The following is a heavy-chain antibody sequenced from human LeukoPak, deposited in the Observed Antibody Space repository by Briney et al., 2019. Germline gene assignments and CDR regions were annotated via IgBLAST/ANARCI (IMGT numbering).Heavy chain of an antibody. J-gene: IGHJ5*02. CDR1: GYTFTSYG. Sequence: ASVKVSCKASGYTFTSYGISWVRQAPGQGLEWMGWISAYNGNTDYAQKLQGGVTMTTDTSTSTAYMELRSLRSDDTAVYYCARVPLPYCSSTSCYGGWFDPWGQGTLVTVSP. CDR2: ISAYNGNT. V-gene: IGHV1-18*01. D-gene: IGHD2-2*01. CDR3: ARVPLPYCSSTSCYGGWFDP.